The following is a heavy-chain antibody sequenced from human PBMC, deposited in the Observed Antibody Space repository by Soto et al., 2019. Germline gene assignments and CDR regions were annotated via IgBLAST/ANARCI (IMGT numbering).Heavy chain of an antibody. D-gene: IGHD2-15*01. CDR3: AREMVVAAGIYGMDV. Sequence: QVQLVESGGGVVQPGRSLRLSCAASGFTFSSYAMHWVRQAPGKGLAWVAVISYDGSNKYYADSVKGRFTISRDNSKNTLYLQMNSLRAEDTAVYYCAREMVVAAGIYGMDVWGQGTTVTVSS. J-gene: IGHJ6*02. CDR1: GFTFSSYA. CDR2: ISYDGSNK. V-gene: IGHV3-30-3*01.